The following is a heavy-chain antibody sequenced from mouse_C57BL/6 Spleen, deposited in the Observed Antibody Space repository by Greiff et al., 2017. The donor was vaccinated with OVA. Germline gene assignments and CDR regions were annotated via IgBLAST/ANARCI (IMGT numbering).Heavy chain of an antibody. V-gene: IGHV5-4*03. CDR1: GFTFSSYA. J-gene: IGHJ2*01. CDR3: ARAQLVYFDY. CDR2: ISDGGSYT. D-gene: IGHD4-1*02. Sequence: EVNLVESGGGLVKPGGSLKLSCAASGFTFSSYAMSWVRQTPEKRLEWVATISDGGSYTYYPDNVKGRFTISRDNAKNNLYLQMSHLKSEDTAMYYCARAQLVYFDYWGQGTTLTVSS.